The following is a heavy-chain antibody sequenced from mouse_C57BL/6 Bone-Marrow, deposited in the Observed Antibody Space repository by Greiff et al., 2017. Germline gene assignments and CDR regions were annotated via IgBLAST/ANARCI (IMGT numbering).Heavy chain of an antibody. V-gene: IGHV1-81*01. CDR2: IYPRSGNT. J-gene: IGHJ4*01. D-gene: IGHD1-1*01. CDR3: AREWDYSGSSPYYYAMDY. Sequence: QVQLQQSGAELVRPGASVKLSCKASGYTFTSYGISWVKQRPGQGLEWIGEIYPRSGNTYYNAKFKGKATLTADKSSSTAYMELRSLTSEDSAVYFCAREWDYSGSSPYYYAMDYWGQGTSVTVSA. CDR1: GYTFTSYG.